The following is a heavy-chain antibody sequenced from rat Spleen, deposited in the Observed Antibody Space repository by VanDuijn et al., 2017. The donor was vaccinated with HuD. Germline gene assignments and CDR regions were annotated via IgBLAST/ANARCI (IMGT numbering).Heavy chain of an antibody. D-gene: IGHD1-12*02. CDR1: GYTFTSYD. CDR2: ISPGSGGT. Sequence: QVQLQQSGAEVTKPGSSVKISCKASGYTFTSYDISWIKQRPGQALEWIGAISPGSGGTGYNEKFKGKATLTVDRSSSTAFLQLSRLKPEDTAVYYCTRVSGYYDGTYYPHYWYFDFWGPGTMVTVSS. V-gene: IGHV1-60*01. J-gene: IGHJ1*01. CDR3: TRVSGYYDGTYYPHYWYFDF.